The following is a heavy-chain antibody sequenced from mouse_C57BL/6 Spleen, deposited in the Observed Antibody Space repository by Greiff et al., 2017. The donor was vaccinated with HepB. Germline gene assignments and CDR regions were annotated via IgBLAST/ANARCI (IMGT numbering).Heavy chain of an antibody. Sequence: QVQLQQSGPELVKPGASVKISCKASGYAFSSSWMNWVKQRPGKGLEWIGRIYPGDGDTNYNGKFKGKATLTADKSSSTAYMQLSSPTSEDSAVYFCARANWEEGFAYWGQGTLVTVSA. J-gene: IGHJ3*01. CDR1: GYAFSSSW. D-gene: IGHD4-1*01. V-gene: IGHV1-82*01. CDR3: ARANWEEGFAY. CDR2: IYPGDGDT.